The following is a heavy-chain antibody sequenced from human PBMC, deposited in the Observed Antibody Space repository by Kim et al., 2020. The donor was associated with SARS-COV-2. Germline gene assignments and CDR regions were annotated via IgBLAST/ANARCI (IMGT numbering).Heavy chain of an antibody. CDR1: GFTFSSYA. CDR3: AKGDDSSSWYEWGPHDAFDI. J-gene: IGHJ3*02. V-gene: IGHV3-23*01. D-gene: IGHD6-13*01. CDR2: ISGSGGST. Sequence: GGSLRLSCAASGFTFSSYAMSWVRQAPGKGLEWVSAISGSGGSTYYADSVKGRFTISRDNSKNTLYLQMNSLRAEDTAVYYCAKGDDSSSWYEWGPHDAFDIWGQGTMVTVSS.